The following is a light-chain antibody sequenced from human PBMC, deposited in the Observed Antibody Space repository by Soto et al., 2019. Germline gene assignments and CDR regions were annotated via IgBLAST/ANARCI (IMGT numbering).Light chain of an antibody. CDR2: EVI. CDR1: SSDVGGYKY. V-gene: IGLV2-14*01. CDR3: SSYTNRNTWV. Sequence: QSALTQPAAVSGSPGQSITISCTGTSSDVGGYKYVSWYQQHPGKAPKLMIYEVINRPSGVSDRFSGSKSGNTASLTISGLQAEDEADYYCSSYTNRNTWVFGGGTKLTVL. J-gene: IGLJ3*02.